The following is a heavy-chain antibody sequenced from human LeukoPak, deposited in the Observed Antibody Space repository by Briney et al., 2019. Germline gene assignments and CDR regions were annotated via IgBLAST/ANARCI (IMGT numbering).Heavy chain of an antibody. V-gene: IGHV3-30*01. J-gene: IGHJ4*02. D-gene: IGHD3-22*01. CDR3: ARDLSSGYYFDY. CDR2: ISYDGSNK. Sequence: GRSLRLSCAASGFTFSSYAMHWVRKAPGKGLEWVAVISYDGSNKYYADSVKGRFTISRDNSKNTLYLQMNSLSDEDTAVYYCARDLSSGYYFDYWGQGTLVTVSS. CDR1: GFTFSSYA.